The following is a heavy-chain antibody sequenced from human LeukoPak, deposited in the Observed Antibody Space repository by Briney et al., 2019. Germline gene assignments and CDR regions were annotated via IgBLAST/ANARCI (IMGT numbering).Heavy chain of an antibody. J-gene: IGHJ5*02. V-gene: IGHV4-34*01. CDR2: INHSGST. Sequence: SETLSLTCAVYGGSFSGYYWSWIRQPPGKGLEWIGEINHSGSTNYNPSLKSRVTISVDTSKNQFSLKLSSVTAADTAVYYCARDHARGENWFDPWGQGTLVTVSS. CDR3: ARDHARGENWFDP. CDR1: GGSFSGYY.